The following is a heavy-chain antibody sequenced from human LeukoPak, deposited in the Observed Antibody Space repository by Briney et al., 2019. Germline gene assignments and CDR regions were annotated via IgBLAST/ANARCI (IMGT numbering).Heavy chain of an antibody. V-gene: IGHV3-48*02. D-gene: IGHD1-1*01. CDR1: GFIFSNSD. Sequence: PGGSLRLSCAASGFIFSNSDMHWVRQAPGNGLEWVSYISVGSDNIYYADSVKGRFTSSRDNAKNSLFLQMTSLRDEDTAVYYCARDNDYAFDIWGQGTMVNVAS. J-gene: IGHJ3*02. CDR2: ISVGSDNI. CDR3: ARDNDYAFDI.